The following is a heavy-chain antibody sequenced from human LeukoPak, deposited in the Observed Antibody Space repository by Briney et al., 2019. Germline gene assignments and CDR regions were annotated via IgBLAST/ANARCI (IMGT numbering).Heavy chain of an antibody. J-gene: IGHJ4*02. D-gene: IGHD1-26*01. V-gene: IGHV3-66*01. CDR1: GFTVRSSY. CDR3: ARGVAWELQY. CDR2: IYSGGST. Sequence: GGSLRLSCADSGFTVRSSYMSWVRQAPGKGLEWVSIIYSGGSTYYADSVKGRFTISRDNSKNTLYLQMNSLRAEDTAVYYCARGVAWELQYWGQGTLVTVSS.